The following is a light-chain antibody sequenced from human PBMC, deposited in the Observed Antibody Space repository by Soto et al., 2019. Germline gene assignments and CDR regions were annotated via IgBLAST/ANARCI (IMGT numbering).Light chain of an antibody. CDR2: AAS. CDR3: LQHNSYPWT. Sequence: MTQSPATLSVSPGERATLSCRASQSVSSNLAWFQQKPGKVPKRLIYAASSLQSGVPSRFSGSGSGTEFTLTISSLQPEDFATYYCLQHNSYPWTFGQGTKVEIK. CDR1: QSVSSN. J-gene: IGKJ1*01. V-gene: IGKV1-17*03.